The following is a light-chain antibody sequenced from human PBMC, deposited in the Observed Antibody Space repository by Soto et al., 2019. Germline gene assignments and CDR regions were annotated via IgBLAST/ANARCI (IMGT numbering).Light chain of an antibody. Sequence: TWWLSKRERGILSSRAGQSVSSNYLAWYQQKPGQAPRLLIYAAASRATGIPDRFSGSGSGTDFTLTIIRLQPEDFAVDYCQQYGCSLWTFGQGSMV. CDR2: AAA. CDR3: QQYGCSLWT. V-gene: IGKV3-20*01. J-gene: IGKJ1*01. CDR1: QSVSSNY.